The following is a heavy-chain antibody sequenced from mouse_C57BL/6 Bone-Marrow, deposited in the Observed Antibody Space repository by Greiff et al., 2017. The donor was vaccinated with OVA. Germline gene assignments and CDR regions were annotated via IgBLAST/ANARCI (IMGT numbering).Heavy chain of an antibody. CDR1: GYTFTDHN. CDR3: GGTCDYYGSRFAY. J-gene: IGHJ3*01. Sequence: VQLQQSGAELASPGASVTLSCKASGYTFTDHNMNWVKKRPGQGLEWIGRIYPVSGETNYNQKFKGKATFSIDRSSGTVYMGLNSLTSEDPAVYNCGGTCDYYGSRFAYWGQGTLVTVSA. V-gene: IGHV1-11*01. CDR2: IYPVSGET. D-gene: IGHD1-1*01.